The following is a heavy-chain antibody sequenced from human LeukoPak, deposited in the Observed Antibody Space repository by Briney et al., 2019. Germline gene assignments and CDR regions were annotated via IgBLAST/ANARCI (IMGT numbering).Heavy chain of an antibody. J-gene: IGHJ5*02. CDR2: IYYSGST. D-gene: IGHD2-21*01. Sequence: SATLSLTCTVSGGSISSSSYYWGWIRQPPGKGLEWIGSIYYSGSTYYNPSLKSRVTISVDTSKNQFSLKLSSVTAADTAVYYCARQVIEDWFDPWGQGTLVTVSS. V-gene: IGHV4-39*01. CDR1: GGSISSSSYY. CDR3: ARQVIEDWFDP.